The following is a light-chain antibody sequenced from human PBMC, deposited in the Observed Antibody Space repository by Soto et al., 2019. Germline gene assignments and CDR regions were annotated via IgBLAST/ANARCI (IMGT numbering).Light chain of an antibody. CDR2: EVS. V-gene: IGLV2-8*01. J-gene: IGLJ1*01. CDR3: SSYAGNSRYV. CDR1: SSDVGRYNY. Sequence: QSALTQPPSASGSPGQSVTISCIGTSSDVGRYNYISWYQQRPGKAPKLIIYEVSKRPSGVPDRLSGFKYGNTASLTVSGLQAEDEADYYCSSYAGNSRYVFGTGTKVTV.